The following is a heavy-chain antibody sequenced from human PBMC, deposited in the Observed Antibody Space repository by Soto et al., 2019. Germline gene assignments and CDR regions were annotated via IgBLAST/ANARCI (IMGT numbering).Heavy chain of an antibody. CDR2: IYYSGST. D-gene: IGHD3-22*01. J-gene: IGHJ4*02. CDR3: AVYDSSGYFDY. V-gene: IGHV4-31*03. CDR1: GGSISSGGYY. Sequence: SETLSLTCTFSGGSISSGGYYWSWIRQHPGKGLEWIGYIYYSGSTYYNPSLKSRVTISVDTSKNQFSLKLSSVTAADTAVYYCAVYDSSGYFDYWGQGTLVTVSS.